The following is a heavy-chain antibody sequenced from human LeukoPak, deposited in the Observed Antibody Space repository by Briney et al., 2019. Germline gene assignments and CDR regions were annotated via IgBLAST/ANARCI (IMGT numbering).Heavy chain of an antibody. V-gene: IGHV1-69*13. J-gene: IGHJ5*02. CDR1: GGTFSSYA. Sequence: SVRVSCKASGGTFSSYAISWVRQAPGQGLEWMGGIIPIFGTANYAQKFQGRVTITADESTSTAYMELSSLRSEDTAVYYCARDQLQLERGGWFDPWGQGTLVTVSS. CDR3: ARDQLQLERGGWFDP. D-gene: IGHD1-1*01. CDR2: IIPIFGTA.